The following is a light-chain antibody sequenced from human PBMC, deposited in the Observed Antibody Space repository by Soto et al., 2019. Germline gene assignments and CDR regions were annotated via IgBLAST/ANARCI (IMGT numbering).Light chain of an antibody. CDR3: QQYGTSIT. Sequence: EIVLTQSPGTLSLSPGERDTLSCRASQSFSSSYLAWYQQKPGQAPRLLIYGASRRATGIPDRFSGSGSGTDFTLTISRLQPEDFAGYYCQQYGTSITFGQAARLE. CDR2: GAS. J-gene: IGKJ5*01. V-gene: IGKV3-20*01. CDR1: QSFSSSY.